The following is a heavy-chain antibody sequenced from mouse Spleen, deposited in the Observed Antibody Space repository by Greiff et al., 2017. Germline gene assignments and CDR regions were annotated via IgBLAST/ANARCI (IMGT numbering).Heavy chain of an antibody. CDR2: FYPGSGSI. J-gene: IGHJ1*01. CDR1: GYTFTEYT. V-gene: IGHV1-62-2*01. D-gene: IGHD1-1*01. CDR3: ARHEEDYYGSSYGGYFDV. Sequence: VQLKESGAELVKPGASVKLSCKASGYTFTEYTIHWVKQRSGQGLEWIGWFYPGSGSIKYNEKFKDKATLTADKSSSTVYMELSRLTSEDSAVYFCARHEEDYYGSSYGGYFDVWGAGTTVTVSS.